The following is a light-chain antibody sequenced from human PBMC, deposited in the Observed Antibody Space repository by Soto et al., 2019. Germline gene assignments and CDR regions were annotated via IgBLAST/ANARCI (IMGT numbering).Light chain of an antibody. CDR2: STN. CDR3: LLYYGGAYV. Sequence: QAVVTQEPSLTVSPGGTVTLTCASSTGAVTSGHYPNWFQQKPGQAPRTLIYSTNNRYSWTPARFSGSLLGGKAALTLSAVQPEDEADYYCLLYYGGAYVFGSGTKLTVL. J-gene: IGLJ1*01. V-gene: IGLV7-43*01. CDR1: TGAVTSGHY.